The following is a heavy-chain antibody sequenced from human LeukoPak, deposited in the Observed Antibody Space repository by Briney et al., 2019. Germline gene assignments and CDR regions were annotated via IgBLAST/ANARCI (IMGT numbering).Heavy chain of an antibody. V-gene: IGHV4-59*08. D-gene: IGHD2-15*01. CDR3: ARVDGSCSGGSCPSGNWFDP. CDR1: GGSISSYY. CDR2: IYYSGST. J-gene: IGHJ5*02. Sequence: SETLSLTCTVSGGSISSYYWSWIRQPPGKGLEWIGYIYYSGSTNYNPSLKSRVTISVDTSKNQFSLNLNSVTAADTAVYYCARVDGSCSGGSCPSGNWFDPWGQGTLVTVSS.